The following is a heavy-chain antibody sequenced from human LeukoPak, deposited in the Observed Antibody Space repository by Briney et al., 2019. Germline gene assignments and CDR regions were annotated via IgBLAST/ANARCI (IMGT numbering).Heavy chain of an antibody. CDR2: IKGDGSEK. Sequence: PGGSLRLSCAASGFTFSRYWMSWVRLAPGKGLEWVANIKGDGSEKWYADSVKGRFTISRDNAQNSVHLQMNSLRAEDTAVYHCARYVYRSRWLHPWGQGTMVTVTS. CDR1: GFTFSRYW. D-gene: IGHD5-24*01. V-gene: IGHV3-7*01. J-gene: IGHJ5*02. CDR3: ARYVYRSRWLHP.